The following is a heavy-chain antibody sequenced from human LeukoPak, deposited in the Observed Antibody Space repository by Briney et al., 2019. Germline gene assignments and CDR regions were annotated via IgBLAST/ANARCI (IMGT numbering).Heavy chain of an antibody. CDR3: ARTYYYGPSFGMDV. D-gene: IGHD3-10*01. J-gene: IGHJ6*02. CDR2: ISYSGST. Sequence: SQTLSLTCTVSGGSISSGGNYWSWIRQPPGKGLEWSGYISYSGSTYFNPSLKSRVTISVDTSKNQFSLKLNSVTAADTAVYYCARTYYYGPSFGMDVWGQGTTVTVSS. V-gene: IGHV4-30-4*01. CDR1: GGSISSGGNY.